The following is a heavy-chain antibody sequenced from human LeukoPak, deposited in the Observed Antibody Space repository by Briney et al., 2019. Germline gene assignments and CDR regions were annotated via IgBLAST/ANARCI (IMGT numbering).Heavy chain of an antibody. D-gene: IGHD5-24*01. V-gene: IGHV3-64*01. J-gene: IGHJ4*02. CDR2: INGNGDYT. Sequence: GGSLRLSCAASGFFFSTYALHWVRHVPGKGLEYVSGINGNGDYTDYANSVKGRFTISRDNFKNTVYLQMGSLRAEDMAVYYCARDLFSGAEMATLDYWGQGTLVTVSS. CDR1: GFFFSTYA. CDR3: ARDLFSGAEMATLDY.